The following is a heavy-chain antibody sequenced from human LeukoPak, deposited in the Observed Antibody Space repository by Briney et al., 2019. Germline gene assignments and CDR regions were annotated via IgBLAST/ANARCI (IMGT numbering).Heavy chain of an antibody. CDR1: GITFSQYS. V-gene: IGHV3-48*01. CDR3: AKDLRPDGINDFDH. J-gene: IGHJ4*02. Sequence: AGGSLRLSCAASGITFSQYSMNWVSQAPGKGLQWISYIESATDVVYYADSVKGRFTISRDNSKNTLYLQMNSLRAEDTAVYYCAKDLRPDGINDFDHWGQGTLVTVSS. D-gene: IGHD1-1*01. CDR2: IESATDVV.